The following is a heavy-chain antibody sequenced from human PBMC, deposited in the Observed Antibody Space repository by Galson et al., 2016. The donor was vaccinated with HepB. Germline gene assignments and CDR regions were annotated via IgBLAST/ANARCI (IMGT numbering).Heavy chain of an antibody. V-gene: IGHV3-7*03. CDR3: AKGGRDTSGYEN. Sequence: SLRLSCAASGFIFSTYWMSWVRQAPGKGLEWVANIKQGGSEKYYVDSVKGRFTISRDNSKNTLHLQMNSLRVEDTAVYYCAKGGRDTSGYENWGQGTVVTVSS. CDR2: IKQGGSEK. J-gene: IGHJ3*01. D-gene: IGHD3-22*01. CDR1: GFIFSTYW.